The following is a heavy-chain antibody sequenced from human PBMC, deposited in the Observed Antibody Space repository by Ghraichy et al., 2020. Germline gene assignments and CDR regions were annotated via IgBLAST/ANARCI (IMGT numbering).Heavy chain of an antibody. D-gene: IGHD5/OR15-5a*01. Sequence: GGSLRLSCAASGFTFSNYAMTWVRQAPGRGLEWVSGIVGSGGTTYYADSVKGRFSISRDNSKNTVYLQMNSLRAEDTAVYYCAKDSKTRMGSLHGCFDPWGQGTLVAVSS. V-gene: IGHV3-23*01. CDR2: IVGSGGTT. CDR1: GFTFSNYA. J-gene: IGHJ5*02. CDR3: AKDSKTRMGSLHGCFDP.